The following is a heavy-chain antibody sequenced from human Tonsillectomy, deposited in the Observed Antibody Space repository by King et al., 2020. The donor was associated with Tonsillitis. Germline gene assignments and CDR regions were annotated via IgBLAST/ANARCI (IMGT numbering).Heavy chain of an antibody. CDR2: IYYSGST. Sequence: VQLQESGPGLVKPSETLSLTCTVSGGSISSYYWSWIRQPPGKGLEWIGYIYYSGSTNYNPSLKSRVTISVDTSKNQFSLKLSSVTAADTAVYFCARDYYDSLGSGFGYWGQGTLVTVSS. J-gene: IGHJ4*02. CDR3: ARDYYDSLGSGFGY. V-gene: IGHV4-59*01. D-gene: IGHD3-22*01. CDR1: GGSISSYY.